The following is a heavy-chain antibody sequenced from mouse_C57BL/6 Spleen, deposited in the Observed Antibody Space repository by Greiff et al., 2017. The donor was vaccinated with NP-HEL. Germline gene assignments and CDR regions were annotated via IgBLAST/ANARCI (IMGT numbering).Heavy chain of an antibody. CDR3: TSYYRAY. Sequence: VQLVESGAELVRPGASVTLSCKASGYTFTDYEMHWVKQTPVHGLEWIGAIDPETGGTAYNQKFKGKAILTADKSSSTAYMELRSLTSEDSAVYYCTSYYRAYWGQGTLVTVSA. J-gene: IGHJ3*01. V-gene: IGHV1-15*01. CDR2: IDPETGGT. D-gene: IGHD2-10*01. CDR1: GYTFTDYE.